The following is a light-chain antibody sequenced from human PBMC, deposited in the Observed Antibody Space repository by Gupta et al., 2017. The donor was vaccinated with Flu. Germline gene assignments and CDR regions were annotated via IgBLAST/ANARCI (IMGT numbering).Light chain of an antibody. Sequence: QSALTQPASVSGSPGQSITISCTGTSSDVGGYNFVSWYQQLPGKAPKLLIYEVSNRPSGVSIRFSGSKSGNTASLTISGLQAEDEADYYCGSYTISTFYVFGTGTKVTVL. CDR1: SSDVGGYNF. J-gene: IGLJ1*01. V-gene: IGLV2-14*01. CDR2: EVS. CDR3: GSYTISTFYV.